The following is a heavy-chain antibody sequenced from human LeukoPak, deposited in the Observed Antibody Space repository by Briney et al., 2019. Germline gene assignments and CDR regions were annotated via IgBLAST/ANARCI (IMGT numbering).Heavy chain of an antibody. CDR1: GFNFSTYS. Sequence: PGGSVRLSCAASGFNFSTYSMNWVRQAPGKGLEWVSFISTSSSYIHNADSVKGRFTISRDNAENSLDLQMNSLRAEDTAVYYCARAAIAAARIYYYMDVWGKGTTVTVSS. CDR2: ISTSSSYI. J-gene: IGHJ6*03. V-gene: IGHV3-21*01. D-gene: IGHD6-13*01. CDR3: ARAAIAAARIYYYMDV.